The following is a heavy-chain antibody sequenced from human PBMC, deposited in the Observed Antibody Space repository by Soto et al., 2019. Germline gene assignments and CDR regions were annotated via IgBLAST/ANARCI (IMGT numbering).Heavy chain of an antibody. CDR2: ISYDGSNK. Sequence: GGSLRLSCAASGFTFSSYGMHWVRQAPGKGLEWVAVISYDGSNKYYADSVKGRFTISRDNSKNTLYLQMNSLRAEDTAVYYCAKPENYYDSSGYPFYWGQGTLVTVSS. CDR3: AKPENYYDSSGYPFY. V-gene: IGHV3-30*18. CDR1: GFTFSSYG. J-gene: IGHJ4*02. D-gene: IGHD3-22*01.